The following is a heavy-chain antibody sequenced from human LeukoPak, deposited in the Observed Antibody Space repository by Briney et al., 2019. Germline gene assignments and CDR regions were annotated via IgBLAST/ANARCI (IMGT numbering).Heavy chain of an antibody. CDR3: GTWGGHAFDI. D-gene: IGHD3-16*01. CDR1: GFTLSSYW. CDR2: IKEDGSEK. J-gene: IGHJ3*02. V-gene: IGHV3-7*01. Sequence: QPGGSLRLSCAASGFTLSSYWMSWGRQDPGKGREWVANIKEDGSEKYYVDSVKGRFTISRDNAKNSLYLQMNSLRAEDTAVYSCGTWGGHAFDIWGQGTMVTVSS.